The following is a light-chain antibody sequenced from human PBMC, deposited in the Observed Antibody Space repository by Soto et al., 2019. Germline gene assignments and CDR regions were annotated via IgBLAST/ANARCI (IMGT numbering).Light chain of an antibody. Sequence: QSVLTQPPSASGSPGQSVTISCTGTSSDVGGYNYVSWYQQHPGKAPKLMIYEVSKRPSGVPDRFSGSKSGNTASLTVSGLQAEDKADYYCSSYEGSNTFVFGTGTKLTVL. V-gene: IGLV2-8*01. CDR1: SSDVGGYNY. J-gene: IGLJ1*01. CDR3: SSYEGSNTFV. CDR2: EVS.